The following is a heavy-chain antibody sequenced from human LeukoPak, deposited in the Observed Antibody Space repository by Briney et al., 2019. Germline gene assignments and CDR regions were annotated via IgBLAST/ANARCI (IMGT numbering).Heavy chain of an antibody. V-gene: IGHV3-7*05. CDR2: IKEDGSEK. J-gene: IGHJ4*02. Sequence: PGGSLRLSCAASGFTFSSYWMSWVRQAPGKGLEWVANIKEDGSEKNYVDSVKGRFTISRDNAKDSLYLQMNSLRAEDTAVYYCARGGGRHVEYWGQGNLVTVSS. D-gene: IGHD2/OR15-2a*01. CDR3: ARGGGRHVEY. CDR1: GFTFSSYW.